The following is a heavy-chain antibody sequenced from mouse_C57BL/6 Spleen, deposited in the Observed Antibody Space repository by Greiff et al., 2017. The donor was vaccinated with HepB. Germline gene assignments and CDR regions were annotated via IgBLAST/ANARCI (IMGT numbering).Heavy chain of an antibody. CDR2: IDPSDSYT. CDR3: ARSHYYGSSYEGFAY. D-gene: IGHD1-1*01. J-gene: IGHJ3*01. CDR1: GYTFTSYW. Sequence: QVQLKQPGAELVMPGASVKLSCKASGYTFTSYWMHWVKQRPGQGLEWIGEIDPSDSYTNYNQKFKGKSTLTVDKSSSTAYMQLSSLTSEDSAVYYCARSHYYGSSYEGFAYWGQGTLVTVSA. V-gene: IGHV1-69*01.